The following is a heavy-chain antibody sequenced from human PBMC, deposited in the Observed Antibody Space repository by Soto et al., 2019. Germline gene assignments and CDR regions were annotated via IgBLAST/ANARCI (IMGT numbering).Heavy chain of an antibody. D-gene: IGHD1-26*01. CDR1: GWTFISHW. J-gene: IGHJ3*02. CDR3: SRQWDRAATPADALDI. V-gene: IGHV5-51*01. Sequence: GESLKPSCKVSGWTFISHWIAWVRQMPGKGLEWMGIIYPGDSDTSYSPSFTGQVTISVDKSITTAYLHRSSLESSDSAVYYCSRQWDRAATPADALDIWGQGTLVTVSS. CDR2: IYPGDSDT.